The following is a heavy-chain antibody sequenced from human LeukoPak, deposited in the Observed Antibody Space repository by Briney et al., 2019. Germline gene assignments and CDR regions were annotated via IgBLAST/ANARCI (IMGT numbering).Heavy chain of an antibody. V-gene: IGHV1-2*06. Sequence: GASVKVSCKASGYTFTDYYMHWVRQAPGQGLEWMGRINPNSGGTNYAQKFQGRVTMTRDTSISTAYMELSRLRSDDTAVYYCARGNTMIGDDAFDIWGQGTMVTVSS. CDR2: INPNSGGT. J-gene: IGHJ3*02. CDR3: ARGNTMIGDDAFDI. CDR1: GYTFTDYY. D-gene: IGHD3-22*01.